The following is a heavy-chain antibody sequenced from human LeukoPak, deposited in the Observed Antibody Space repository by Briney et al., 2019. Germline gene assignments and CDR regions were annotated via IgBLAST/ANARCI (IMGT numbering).Heavy chain of an antibody. CDR2: ISYDGSNK. Sequence: PGGSLRLSYAASGFTFSSYGMHWVRQAPSKGLEWVAVISYDGSNKYYADSVKGRFTISRDNSKNTLYLQMNSLRAEDTAVYYCAREAQTNGDYYMDVWGKGTTVTVSS. CDR1: GFTFSSYG. V-gene: IGHV3-30*19. J-gene: IGHJ6*03. D-gene: IGHD2-8*01. CDR3: AREAQTNGDYYMDV.